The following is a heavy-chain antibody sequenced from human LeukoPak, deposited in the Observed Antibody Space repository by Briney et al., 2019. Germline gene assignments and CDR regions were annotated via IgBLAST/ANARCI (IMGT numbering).Heavy chain of an antibody. CDR1: GFTFSTHW. CDR2: ISSDVIST. Sequence: GGSLRLSCEASGFTFSTHWMHWVRQVPGKGLVWISRISSDVISTISTSYADSVKGRFTISRDNAKNSLYLQMNSLRAGDTAVYYCARASRGLVWDYSSSSYWGQGTLVTVSS. J-gene: IGHJ4*02. CDR3: ARASRGLVWDYSSSSY. V-gene: IGHV3-74*01. D-gene: IGHD6-13*01.